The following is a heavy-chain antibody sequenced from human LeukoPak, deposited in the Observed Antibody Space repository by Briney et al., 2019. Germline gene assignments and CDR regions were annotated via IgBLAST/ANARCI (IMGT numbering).Heavy chain of an antibody. V-gene: IGHV1-46*01. CDR1: GYTFTGYY. Sequence: GASVKVSCKASGYTFTGYYMHWVRQAPGQGLEWMGIINPSGGSTSYAQKFQGRVTMTRDTSTSTVYMELSSLRSEDTAVYYCARVDSSGYYNNDAFDIWGQGTMVTVSS. J-gene: IGHJ3*02. D-gene: IGHD3-22*01. CDR2: INPSGGST. CDR3: ARVDSSGYYNNDAFDI.